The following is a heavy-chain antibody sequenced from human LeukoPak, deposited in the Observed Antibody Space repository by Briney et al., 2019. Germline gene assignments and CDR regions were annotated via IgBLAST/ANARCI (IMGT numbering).Heavy chain of an antibody. D-gene: IGHD6-13*01. Sequence: SETLSLTCTVSGGSISTYYWSWIRQPPGKGLEWIGYIYYSGSTNYNPSLKSRVTMSVDTSKSQFSLKLSSVTAADTAVYYCARGGIAAFHFDYWGQGTLVTVSS. CDR3: ARGGIAAFHFDY. V-gene: IGHV4-59*01. J-gene: IGHJ4*02. CDR1: GGSISTYY. CDR2: IYYSGST.